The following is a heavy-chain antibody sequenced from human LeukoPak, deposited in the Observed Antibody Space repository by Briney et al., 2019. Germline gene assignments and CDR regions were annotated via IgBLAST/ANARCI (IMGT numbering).Heavy chain of an antibody. D-gene: IGHD5-18*01. CDR2: VYYSGST. CDR3: ARVADTAMNYFDY. Sequence: SETLSLTCTVSGASISSGDYYWSWIRQPPGKGLEWIGDVYYSGSTYYNTSLKSRLTISVDTSKNQFSLKLSSVTAADTAVYHCARVADTAMNYFDYWGQGTLVTVSS. V-gene: IGHV4-30-4*08. J-gene: IGHJ4*02. CDR1: GASISSGDYY.